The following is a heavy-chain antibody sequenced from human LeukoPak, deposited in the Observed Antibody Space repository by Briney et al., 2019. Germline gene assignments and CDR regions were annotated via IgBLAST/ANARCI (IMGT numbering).Heavy chain of an antibody. J-gene: IGHJ3*02. CDR3: ANPGVVVVADDDAFGI. CDR1: GFTVSSNY. Sequence: GGSLRLTCTASGFTVSSNYMSWVRQAPGKGLEWVSAISGSGGSTYYADSVKGRFTISRDNSKNTLYLQMNSLRAEDTAVYYCANPGVVVVADDDAFGIWGQGTMVTVSS. D-gene: IGHD2-15*01. CDR2: ISGSGGST. V-gene: IGHV3-23*01.